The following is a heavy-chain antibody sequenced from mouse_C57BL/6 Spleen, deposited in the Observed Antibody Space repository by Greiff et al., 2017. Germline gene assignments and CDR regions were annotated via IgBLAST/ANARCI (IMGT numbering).Heavy chain of an antibody. CDR1: GYSITSDY. CDR2: ISYSGST. J-gene: IGHJ4*01. V-gene: IGHV3-8*01. Sequence: EVKLQESGPGLAKPSQTLSLTCSVTGYSITSDYWNWIRKFPGNKLEYMGYISYSGSTYYNPSLKSRISITRDTSKNQYYLQLNSVTTEDTATYYCARYYGSRSRNYYAMDYWGQGTSVTVSS. CDR3: ARYYGSRSRNYYAMDY. D-gene: IGHD1-1*01.